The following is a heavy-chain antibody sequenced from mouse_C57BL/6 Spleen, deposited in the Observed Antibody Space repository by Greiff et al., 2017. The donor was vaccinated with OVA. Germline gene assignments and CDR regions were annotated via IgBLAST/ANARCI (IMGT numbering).Heavy chain of an antibody. V-gene: IGHV5-16*01. CDR1: GFTFSDYY. J-gene: IGHJ1*03. Sequence: EVQLVESEGGLVQPGSSMKLSCTASGFTFSDYYMAWVRQVPEKGLEWVANINYDGSSTYYLDSLKSRFIISRDNAKNILYLQMSSLKSEDTATYYCARGGYGNWYFDVWGTGTTVTVSS. D-gene: IGHD2-10*02. CDR3: ARGGYGNWYFDV. CDR2: INYDGSST.